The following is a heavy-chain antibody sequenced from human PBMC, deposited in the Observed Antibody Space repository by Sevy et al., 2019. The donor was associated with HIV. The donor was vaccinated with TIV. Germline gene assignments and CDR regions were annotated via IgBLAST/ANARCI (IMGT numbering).Heavy chain of an antibody. Sequence: GGSLRLSCAASGFTFTEFVMSWVRQSPGKGLEWVSTINSGGGSTYYADSGKGRFTISRDNSQNTLDLQMNSLRAEDTAVYYCAKDVGGRYYDSSGYSDHWGQGTLVTVSS. CDR3: AKDVGGRYYDSSGYSDH. CDR2: INSGGGST. V-gene: IGHV3-23*01. CDR1: GFTFTEFV. D-gene: IGHD3-22*01. J-gene: IGHJ4*02.